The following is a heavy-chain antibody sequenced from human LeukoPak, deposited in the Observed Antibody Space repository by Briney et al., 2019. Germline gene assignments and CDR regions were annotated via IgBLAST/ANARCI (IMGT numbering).Heavy chain of an antibody. CDR2: ISYDGTNK. CDR1: GFTFSNAW. Sequence: GGSLRLSCAASGFTFSNAWMSWVRQAPGKGLEWVAVISYDGTNKYYADSMKGRFTISRDNSKNTLYLQMNSLRAEDTAVYYCARALDEGARFDYWGQGTLVTVSS. CDR3: ARALDEGARFDY. V-gene: IGHV3-30-3*01. J-gene: IGHJ4*02.